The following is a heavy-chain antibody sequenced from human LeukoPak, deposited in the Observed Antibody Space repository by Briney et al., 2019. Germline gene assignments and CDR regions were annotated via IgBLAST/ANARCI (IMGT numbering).Heavy chain of an antibody. CDR3: ARGGYDILTVVIEYYFDY. V-gene: IGHV1-69*01. D-gene: IGHD3-9*01. J-gene: IGHJ4*02. Sequence: SVKVSCKASGGTFSSYAISWVRQAPGQGLEWMGGIIPIFGTASYAQKFQGRVTITADESTSAAYMELSSLRSEDTAVYYCARGGYDILTVVIEYYFDYWGQGTLVTVSS. CDR2: IIPIFGTA. CDR1: GGTFSSYA.